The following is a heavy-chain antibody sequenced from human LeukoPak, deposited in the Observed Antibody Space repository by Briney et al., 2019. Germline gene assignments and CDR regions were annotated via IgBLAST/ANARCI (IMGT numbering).Heavy chain of an antibody. CDR3: ARHAGRIAAAFHFDY. Sequence: SETLSLTCTVYGGSISSYYWSLIRQPPGKGLEWIGYIYYSGSTNYNPSLKSRVTISVDTSKNQFSLKLSSVTAADTAVYYCARHAGRIAAAFHFDYWGQGTLVTVSS. CDR2: IYYSGST. CDR1: GGSISSYY. J-gene: IGHJ4*02. D-gene: IGHD6-13*01. V-gene: IGHV4-59*08.